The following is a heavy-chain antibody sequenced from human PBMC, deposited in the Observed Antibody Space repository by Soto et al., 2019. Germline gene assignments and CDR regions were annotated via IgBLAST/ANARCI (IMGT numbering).Heavy chain of an antibody. CDR1: GGSISSYY. J-gene: IGHJ4*02. Sequence: ETLSLTCTVSGGSISSYYWSWIRQPPGKGLEWIGYIYYSGSTNYNPSLKSRVTISVDTSKNQFSLKLSSVTAADTAVYYCARDRRDGYNLYYFDYWGQGTLVTVS. CDR3: ARDRRDGYNLYYFDY. V-gene: IGHV4-59*01. D-gene: IGHD5-12*01. CDR2: IYYSGST.